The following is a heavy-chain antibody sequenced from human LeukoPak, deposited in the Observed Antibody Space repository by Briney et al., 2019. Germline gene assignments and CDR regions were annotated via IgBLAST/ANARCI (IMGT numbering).Heavy chain of an antibody. Sequence: GASVKVSCKASGYTFINYYLHWVRQAPGQGLVWMGQINPNTDSTNCARMFQGRVTMTADTSTSTVYMELNGLTSDDTAVYYCARDLSGWGNSIYWGQGTPVTVSS. CDR1: GYTFINYY. CDR3: ARDLSGWGNSIY. D-gene: IGHD2/OR15-2a*01. V-gene: IGHV1-46*01. J-gene: IGHJ4*02. CDR2: INPNTDST.